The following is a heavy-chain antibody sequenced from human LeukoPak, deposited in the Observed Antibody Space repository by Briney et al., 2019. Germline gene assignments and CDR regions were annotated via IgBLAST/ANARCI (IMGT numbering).Heavy chain of an antibody. J-gene: IGHJ6*02. Sequence: HRASVKVSCKASGGTFSSYAISWVRQAPGQGLEWMGGIIPIFGTANYAQKFQGRVTITADESTSTAYMELSSLRSEDTAVYYCARGSGYSSGWYKVYYYGMDVWGQGTTVTVSS. CDR1: GGTFSSYA. D-gene: IGHD6-19*01. CDR2: IIPIFGTA. V-gene: IGHV1-69*13. CDR3: ARGSGYSSGWYKVYYYGMDV.